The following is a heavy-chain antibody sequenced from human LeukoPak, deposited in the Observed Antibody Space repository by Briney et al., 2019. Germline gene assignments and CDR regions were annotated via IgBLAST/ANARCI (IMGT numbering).Heavy chain of an antibody. CDR2: ISYDGSNK. CDR1: GFTFSSYG. Sequence: QPGGSLRLSCAASGFTFSSYGMHWVRQAPGKGLEWVAVISYDGSNKYYADSVKGRFTISRDNSKYTLYLQMNSLRAEDTAVYYCAKDSGPIKYYYDSSGYCDYWGQGTLVTVSS. D-gene: IGHD3-22*01. J-gene: IGHJ4*02. CDR3: AKDSGPIKYYYDSSGYCDY. V-gene: IGHV3-30*18.